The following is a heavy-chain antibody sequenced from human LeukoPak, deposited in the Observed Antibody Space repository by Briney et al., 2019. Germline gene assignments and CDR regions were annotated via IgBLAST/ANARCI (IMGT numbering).Heavy chain of an antibody. V-gene: IGHV3-20*04. Sequence: GGSLRLSCAASGFTCDDYGMSWVRQAPGKGLEWVSGINWNGGSTGYADSVKGRFTISRDNAKNSLYLQMNSLRVEDTALYYCATGPYDILTGYYGYFDYWGQGTLVTVSS. J-gene: IGHJ4*02. D-gene: IGHD3-9*01. CDR1: GFTCDDYG. CDR2: INWNGGST. CDR3: ATGPYDILTGYYGYFDY.